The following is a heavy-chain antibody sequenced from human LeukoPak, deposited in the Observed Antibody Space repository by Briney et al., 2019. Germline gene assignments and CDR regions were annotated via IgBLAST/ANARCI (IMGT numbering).Heavy chain of an antibody. V-gene: IGHV3-48*04. CDR1: GFIFNDYS. CDR2: IGIDSGNT. D-gene: IGHD4-11*01. CDR3: ARDHNYAFDN. Sequence: GGSLRLPCAASGFIFNDYSMNWVRLAPGKGLEWISYIGIDSGNTKYADSVKGRFTISGDNAKSSLYLQMNSLRVEDTAVYYCARDHNYAFDNWGQGTLVTVSS. J-gene: IGHJ4*02.